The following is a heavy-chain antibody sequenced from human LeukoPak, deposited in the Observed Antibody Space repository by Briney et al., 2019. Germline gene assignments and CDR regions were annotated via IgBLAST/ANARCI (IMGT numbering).Heavy chain of an antibody. CDR2: IIPILGIA. CDR1: GGTFSSYA. Sequence: SVKVSCKASGGTFSSYAISWVRQAPGQELEWMGRIIPILGIANYAQKFQGRVTITADKSTSTAYMELSSLRSEDTAVYYCARTNIASGSYSYAFDIWGQGTMVTVSS. V-gene: IGHV1-69*04. J-gene: IGHJ3*02. D-gene: IGHD1-26*01. CDR3: ARTNIASGSYSYAFDI.